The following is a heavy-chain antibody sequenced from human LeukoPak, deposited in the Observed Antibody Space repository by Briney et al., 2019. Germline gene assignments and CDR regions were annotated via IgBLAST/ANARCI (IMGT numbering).Heavy chain of an antibody. Sequence: PSETLSLTCAVYGGSFSGYYWSWIRQPPGKGLEWIGEINHSGSTNYNPSLKSRVTISVDTSKNQFSLKLSSVTAADTAVYYCARNGDRGSSDYWGQGTLVTVSS. CDR3: ARNGDRGSSDY. CDR1: GGSFSGYY. D-gene: IGHD6-13*01. CDR2: INHSGST. J-gene: IGHJ4*02. V-gene: IGHV4-34*01.